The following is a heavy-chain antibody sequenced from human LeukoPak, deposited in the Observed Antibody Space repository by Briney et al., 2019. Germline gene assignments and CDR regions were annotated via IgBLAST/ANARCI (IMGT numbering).Heavy chain of an antibody. CDR3: ARDGSGSDHHFDY. J-gene: IGHJ4*02. V-gene: IGHV3-33*08. CDR2: VWYDGNNN. D-gene: IGHD3-10*01. CDR1: GFTFSSYG. Sequence: PGRPLRLSCAASGFTFSSYGMHWVRQAPGKGLEWVAFVWYDGNNNYHADSVKGRFTIYRDNSMNTLYLRMNSLKAEDTAVYYCARDGSGSDHHFDYWGQGTLVTVSS.